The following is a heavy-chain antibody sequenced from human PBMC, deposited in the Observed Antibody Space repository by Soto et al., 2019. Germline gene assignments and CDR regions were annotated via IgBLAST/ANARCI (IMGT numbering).Heavy chain of an antibody. CDR1: GYTFTSYA. V-gene: IGHV1-3*01. CDR3: ARVRQPFYYFDY. CDR2: INAGNGNT. J-gene: IGHJ4*02. Sequence: ASVKFSCKASGYTFTSYAMHWVRQAPGQRLEWMGWINAGNGNTKYSQKFQGRVTITRDTSASTAYMELSSLRSEDTAVYYCARVRQPFYYFDYWGQGTLVTVSS.